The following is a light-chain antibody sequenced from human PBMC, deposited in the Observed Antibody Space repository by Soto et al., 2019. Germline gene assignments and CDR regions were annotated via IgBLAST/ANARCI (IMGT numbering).Light chain of an antibody. Sequence: EIVLTQSPAILSLSPGERATLSCRTNQTVSTYLAWYQHKTGQAPRLLIYSASKRATGIPARFSGSGSGTDFTLTTSSLDPEAFAFYYCQQRDSWPLTFGGGTKV. J-gene: IGKJ4*02. CDR1: QTVSTY. CDR2: SAS. CDR3: QQRDSWPLT. V-gene: IGKV3-11*01.